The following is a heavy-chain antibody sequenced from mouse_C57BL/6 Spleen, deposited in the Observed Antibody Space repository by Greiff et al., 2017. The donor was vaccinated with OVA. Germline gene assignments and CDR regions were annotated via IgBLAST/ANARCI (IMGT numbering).Heavy chain of an antibody. Sequence: VQLKESGPELVKPGASVKISCKASGYSFTGYYMNWVKQSPEKSLEWIGEINPSTGGTTYNQKFKAKATLTVDKSSSTAYMQLKSLTSEDSAVYYCARGYGSRDFDYWGQGTTLTVSS. CDR1: GYSFTGYY. CDR2: INPSTGGT. CDR3: ARGYGSRDFDY. V-gene: IGHV1-42*01. J-gene: IGHJ2*01. D-gene: IGHD1-1*01.